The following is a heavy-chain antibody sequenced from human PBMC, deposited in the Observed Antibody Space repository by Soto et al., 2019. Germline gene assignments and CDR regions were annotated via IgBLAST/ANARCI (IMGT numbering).Heavy chain of an antibody. V-gene: IGHV4-59*01. CDR2: IYYTGKT. Sequence: SETLSLTCSISGGTIGDYYWSWIRQPPGKGLEWLADIYYTGKTDQNPSLERRVSISLGTSKNQFSLNLRSVTAADTAVYYCVRKHMRAGSVDSWGPGILVT. D-gene: IGHD2-21*01. CDR1: GGTIGDYY. CDR3: VRKHMRAGSVDS. J-gene: IGHJ4*02.